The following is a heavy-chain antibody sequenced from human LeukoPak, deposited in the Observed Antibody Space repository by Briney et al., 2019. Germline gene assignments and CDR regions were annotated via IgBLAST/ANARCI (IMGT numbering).Heavy chain of an antibody. J-gene: IGHJ6*02. CDR1: EYRFSTYW. Sequence: GESLKISCQAFEYRFSTYWIGWVRPMPGKGLEWMGFVYPADSHTRYSPSFEGQIIISADKTINTAYLQWRSLKASDTAMYYCASGTRNFYYGLDVWGQGTPVTVSS. CDR3: ASGTRNFYYGLDV. V-gene: IGHV5-51*01. CDR2: VYPADSHT.